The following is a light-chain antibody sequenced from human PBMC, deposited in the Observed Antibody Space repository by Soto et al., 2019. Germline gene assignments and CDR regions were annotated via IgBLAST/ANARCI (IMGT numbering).Light chain of an antibody. CDR3: QQSYSYPFT. V-gene: IGKV1-39*01. J-gene: IGKJ3*01. Sequence: DIKMTQSPSSLSASVGDRVTITCRASQSISSYLNWYQQKPGKAPKLLIYAASSLQSGVPSRFSGSGSGTDFTLTISSLQPEDFATYYCQQSYSYPFTFGPGTKVDIK. CDR1: QSISSY. CDR2: AAS.